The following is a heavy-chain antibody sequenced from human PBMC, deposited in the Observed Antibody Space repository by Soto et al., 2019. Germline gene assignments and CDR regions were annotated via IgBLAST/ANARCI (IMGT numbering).Heavy chain of an antibody. V-gene: IGHV4-31*03. CDR2: IYYSGST. D-gene: IGHD3-22*01. CDR3: ARVAPYYYDPNDYYFDY. CDR1: GGSISSGGYY. Sequence: SETLSLTCTVSGGSISSGGYYWSWIRQHPGKGLEWIGYIYYSGSTYYNPSLKSRVTISVDTSKNQFSLKLSSVTAADTAVYYCARVAPYYYDPNDYYFDYWGQGTLVTVSS. J-gene: IGHJ4*02.